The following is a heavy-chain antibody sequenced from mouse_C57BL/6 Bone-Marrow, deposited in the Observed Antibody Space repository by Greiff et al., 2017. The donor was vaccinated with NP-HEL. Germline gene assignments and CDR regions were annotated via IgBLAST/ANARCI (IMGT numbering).Heavy chain of an antibody. D-gene: IGHD1-1*01. Sequence: EVKLQQSGPELVKPGDSVKISCKASGYSFTGYFMNWVMQSHGKSLEWIGRINPYNGDTFYNQKFKGKATLTVDKSSSTAHMELRSLTSEDSAVYYCASFITLWGFDYWGQGTTLTVSS. J-gene: IGHJ2*01. V-gene: IGHV1-20*01. CDR2: INPYNGDT. CDR3: ASFITLWGFDY. CDR1: GYSFTGYF.